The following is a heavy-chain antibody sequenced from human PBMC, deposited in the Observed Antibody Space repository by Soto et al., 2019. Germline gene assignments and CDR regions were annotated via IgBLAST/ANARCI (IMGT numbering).Heavy chain of an antibody. CDR2: IYYSGST. CDR3: ARYGSGECNRGSCYSPFDY. J-gene: IGHJ4*02. CDR1: GHSISSVNYY. V-gene: IGHV4-30-4*01. D-gene: IGHD2-15*01. Sequence: QVQLQESGPGLVKPSQTLSLTCTVSGHSISSVNYYWSWIRQPPGKGLEWIGYIYYSGSTYYNPSLRSRVTISVDTSKNQFSLKLSSVTAADTAVYYCARYGSGECNRGSCYSPFDYWGQGTLVTVSS.